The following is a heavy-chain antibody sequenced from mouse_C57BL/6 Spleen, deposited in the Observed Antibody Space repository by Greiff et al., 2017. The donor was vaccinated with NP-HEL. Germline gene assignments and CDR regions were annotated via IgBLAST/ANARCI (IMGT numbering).Heavy chain of an antibody. V-gene: IGHV1-9*01. CDR1: GYTFTGYW. J-gene: IGHJ3*01. CDR3: ARAGENGYDVGRFAY. Sequence: QVQLKESGAELMKPGASVKLSFKATGYTFTGYWIEWVTQRPGHGLEWIGEILPGSGSTNYNEKFKGKATFTADTSANTAYMQLSSLTTEDSAIYYCARAGENGYDVGRFAYWGQGTLVTVSA. D-gene: IGHD2-2*01. CDR2: ILPGSGST.